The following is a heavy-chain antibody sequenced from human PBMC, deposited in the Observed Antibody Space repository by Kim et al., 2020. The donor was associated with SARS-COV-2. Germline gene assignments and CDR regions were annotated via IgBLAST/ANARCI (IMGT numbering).Heavy chain of an antibody. J-gene: IGHJ6*02. Sequence: GGSLRLSCAASGFTFSSYSMNWVRQAPGKGLEWVSSISSSSSYIYYADSVKGRFTISRDNAKNSLYLQMNSLRAEDTAVYYCARDAPYYYGSGSYYRFSKSGMDVWGQGTTVTVSS. CDR1: GFTFSSYS. CDR3: ARDAPYYYGSGSYYRFSKSGMDV. CDR2: ISSSSSYI. D-gene: IGHD3-10*01. V-gene: IGHV3-21*01.